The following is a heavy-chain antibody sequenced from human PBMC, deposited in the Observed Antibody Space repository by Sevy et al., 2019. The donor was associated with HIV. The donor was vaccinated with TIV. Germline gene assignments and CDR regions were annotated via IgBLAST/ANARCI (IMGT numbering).Heavy chain of an antibody. CDR1: GFTFDDYA. D-gene: IGHD6-13*01. J-gene: IGHJ6*02. V-gene: IGHV3-9*01. Sequence: GGSLRLYCAASGFTFDDYAMHWVRQAPGKGLEWVSGISWNSGSIGYADSVKGRFTISRDNAKNSLYLQMNSLRAEDTALYYCAKDLYRDATYRSSVYYYGMDVWGQGTTVTVSS. CDR3: AKDLYRDATYRSSVYYYGMDV. CDR2: ISWNSGSI.